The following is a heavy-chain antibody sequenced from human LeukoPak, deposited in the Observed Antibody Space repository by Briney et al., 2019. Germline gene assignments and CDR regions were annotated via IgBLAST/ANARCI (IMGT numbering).Heavy chain of an antibody. CDR1: GFTFSSYG. Sequence: GGSLRLSCAASGFTFSSYGMHWVRQAPGKGLEWVAVISYDGSNKYYADSVKGRFTISRDNSKNTLYLQMNSLRAEDTAVYYCAKADGSSPAHWFDPWGQGTLVTVSS. V-gene: IGHV3-30*18. D-gene: IGHD6-6*01. CDR3: AKADGSSPAHWFDP. CDR2: ISYDGSNK. J-gene: IGHJ5*02.